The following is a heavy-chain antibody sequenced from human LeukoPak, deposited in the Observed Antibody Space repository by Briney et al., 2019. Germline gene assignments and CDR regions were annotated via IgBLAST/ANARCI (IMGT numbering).Heavy chain of an antibody. Sequence: GGSLRLSCAAFGFTFRSYIMNWVRQAPGKGLEWLSYINRVSTTITYADSVKGRFTISTDDAKNSLYLQMNSLRAEDTAVYYCARDQFYAFDIWGQGTVVTVSS. CDR3: ARDQFYAFDI. CDR1: GFTFRSYI. J-gene: IGHJ3*02. CDR2: INRVSTTI. V-gene: IGHV3-48*01.